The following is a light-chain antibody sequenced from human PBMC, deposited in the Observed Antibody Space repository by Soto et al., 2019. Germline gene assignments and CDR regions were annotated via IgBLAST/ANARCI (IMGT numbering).Light chain of an antibody. V-gene: IGKV3-15*01. J-gene: IGKJ1*01. Sequence: IVMTQSPATLSVSPGERATLSCRASQSVSNNLAWYQQKSGQPPRLLIYDASTRATGTPARFSGSGSGTEFTLTISSLQSEDFAVYYCQQYNNWPPWTFGQGTKVEIK. CDR1: QSVSNN. CDR2: DAS. CDR3: QQYNNWPPWT.